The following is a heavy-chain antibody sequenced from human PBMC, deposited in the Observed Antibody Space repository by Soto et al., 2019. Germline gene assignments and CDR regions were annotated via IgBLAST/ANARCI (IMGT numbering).Heavy chain of an antibody. D-gene: IGHD3-3*01. CDR1: GFTFSSYG. J-gene: IGHJ6*02. V-gene: IGHV3-30*18. CDR2: ISYDGSNK. Sequence: VQLVESGGGVVQPGRSLRLSCAASGFTFSSYGMHWVRQAPGKGLEWVAVISYDGSNKYYADSVKGRFTISRDNSKNTLYLQMNSLRAEDTAVYYCAKGTNYDFWSGYPFEWIGMDVWGQGTTVTVSS. CDR3: AKGTNYDFWSGYPFEWIGMDV.